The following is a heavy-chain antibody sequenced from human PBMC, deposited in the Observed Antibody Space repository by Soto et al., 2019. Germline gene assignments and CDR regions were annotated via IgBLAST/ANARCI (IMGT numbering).Heavy chain of an antibody. CDR3: ARGEIRITMIVLDYGMDV. Sequence: PGGSLRLSCAASGFTFSDYYMSWIRQAPGKGLEWVSYISSSGSTIYYADSVKGRFTISRDNAKNSLYLQMNSLRAEDTAVYYCARGEIRITMIVLDYGMDVWVQGTTVTVSS. CDR1: GFTFSDYY. V-gene: IGHV3-11*01. CDR2: ISSSGSTI. D-gene: IGHD3-22*01. J-gene: IGHJ6*02.